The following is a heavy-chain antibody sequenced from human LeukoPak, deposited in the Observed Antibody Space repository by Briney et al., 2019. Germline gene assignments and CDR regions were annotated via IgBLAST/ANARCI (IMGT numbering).Heavy chain of an antibody. CDR3: AGSWFYRDYFEY. D-gene: IGHD3-10*01. V-gene: IGHV3-30*03. CDR2: LSYDGSNE. CDR1: GFTFSSYN. J-gene: IGHJ4*02. Sequence: GGSLRLSCAASGFTFSSYNMDWVRQAPGKGLEWVAVLSYDGSNEYYADSVKGRFTISRDNSKNTLYLQMSSLRVEDTAVYYCAGSWFYRDYFEYWGQGTLVTVSS.